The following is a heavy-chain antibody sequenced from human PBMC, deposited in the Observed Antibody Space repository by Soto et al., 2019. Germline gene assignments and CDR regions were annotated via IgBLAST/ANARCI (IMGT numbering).Heavy chain of an antibody. D-gene: IGHD6-13*01. CDR1: GFTFSSYA. CDR2: ITGGGGST. V-gene: IGHV3-23*01. CDR3: AKSGSWFFDY. J-gene: IGHJ4*02. Sequence: EVQLLESGGGLVQPGGSLRLSCAASGFTFSSYAMSWVRQAPGKGLEWVSAITGGGGSTYYADSVKGRFTISRDNSKNTLYLKMNSLRAEDTAVYYCAKSGSWFFDYWGQGTLVTVSS.